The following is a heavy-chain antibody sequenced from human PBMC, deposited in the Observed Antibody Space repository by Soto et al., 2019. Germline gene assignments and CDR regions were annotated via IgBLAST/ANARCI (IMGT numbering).Heavy chain of an antibody. D-gene: IGHD4-17*01. Sequence: QAPGQGLEWMGWINPNTGATNYAQKFQGWVTLTRDTSVTTAYMEVSRLTSGDTAVYFCARSVTTHLAADFWGQGTLVTVSS. V-gene: IGHV1-2*04. CDR3: ARSVTTHLAADF. J-gene: IGHJ4*02. CDR2: INPNTGAT.